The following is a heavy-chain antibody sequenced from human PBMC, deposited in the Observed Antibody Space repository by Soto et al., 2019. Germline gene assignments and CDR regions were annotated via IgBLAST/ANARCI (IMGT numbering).Heavy chain of an antibody. J-gene: IGHJ6*02. CDR1: GFTFSIYA. Sequence: GGSLRLSCAASGFTFSIYAISWVRQAPGKGLEWVSAIGAADDPYYLGSVKGRFTISRENAKNSLYLQMNSLRAEDTAVYYCARAYSGRLPRRADYYFAMDVWGQGTTVTVSS. CDR2: IGAADDP. CDR3: ARAYSGRLPRRADYYFAMDV. V-gene: IGHV3-13*05. D-gene: IGHD2-15*01.